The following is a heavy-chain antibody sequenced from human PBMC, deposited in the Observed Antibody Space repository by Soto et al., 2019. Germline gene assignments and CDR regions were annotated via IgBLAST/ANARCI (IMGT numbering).Heavy chain of an antibody. CDR3: ARGRRSSSWYRTAIDC. J-gene: IGHJ4*02. V-gene: IGHV4-34*01. Sequence: QVQLQQWGAGLLKPSETLSLTCAVYGGSFSGYYWSWIRQPPGKGLEWIGEINHSGSTNYNPSLKSRVTISVDPSKNQFSLKLSSVTAADTAVYYCARGRRSSSWYRTAIDCWGQGTLVTVSS. D-gene: IGHD6-13*01. CDR1: GGSFSGYY. CDR2: INHSGST.